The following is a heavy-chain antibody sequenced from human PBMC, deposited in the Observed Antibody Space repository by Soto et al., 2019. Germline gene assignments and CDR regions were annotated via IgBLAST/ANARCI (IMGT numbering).Heavy chain of an antibody. CDR2: ISAYSGNT. J-gene: IGHJ4*02. V-gene: IGHV1-18*01. CDR3: ARELPPVDY. Sequence: QIQLVQSGAEVNKPGASVKVSWKASGYTFSSYHITWVRQTPGQGLEWMGWISAYSGNTNYAHNLQGRVTITTHPPTSPPSMALMSLRSDATAVNYGARELPPVDYWCQGTLVTVSS. CDR1: GYTFSSYH. D-gene: IGHD1-26*01.